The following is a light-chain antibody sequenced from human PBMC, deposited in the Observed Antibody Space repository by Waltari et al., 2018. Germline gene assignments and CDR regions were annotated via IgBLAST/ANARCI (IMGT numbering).Light chain of an antibody. CDR2: EVS. V-gene: IGLV2-14*01. CDR3: SSYTSSSTLWV. J-gene: IGLJ3*02. CDR1: SSDVGGYNY. Sequence: QSALTQPASVSGSPGQSITISCTGTSSDVGGYNYVSWYQQLPGKAPKLMIYEVSNRPSGVSNRFSGSKSGNTASLTISGLQAEDEADYYCSSYTSSSTLWVFGGGTKLTVL.